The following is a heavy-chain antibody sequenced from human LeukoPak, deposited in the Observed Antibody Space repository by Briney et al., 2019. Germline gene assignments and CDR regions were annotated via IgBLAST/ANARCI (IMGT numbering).Heavy chain of an antibody. Sequence: RGSLRLSCAASGFTFDDYAMHWVRQAPGKGLEWVSLISGDGSSTYYADSVKGRFTISRDNSKTSLFLQMNNLRTEDTALYYCAKDTSVVPAAILDYWGQGTLVTVST. CDR3: AKDTSVVPAAILDY. D-gene: IGHD2-2*01. V-gene: IGHV3-43*02. CDR1: GFTFDDYA. J-gene: IGHJ4*02. CDR2: ISGDGSST.